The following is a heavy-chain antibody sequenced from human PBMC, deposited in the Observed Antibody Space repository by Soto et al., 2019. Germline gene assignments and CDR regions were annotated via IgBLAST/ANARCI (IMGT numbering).Heavy chain of an antibody. CDR1: GFTFDDYA. CDR2: ISWNSGSI. Sequence: EVQLVESGGGLVQPGRSLRLSCAASGFTFDDYAMHWVRQAPGKGLEWVSGISWNSGSIGYADSVKGRFTISRDNAKNSLYLQMNSLRAEDTALYYCAKGAGPKGGYRSGSYYNAPFDYWGQGTLVTVSS. D-gene: IGHD3-10*01. V-gene: IGHV3-9*01. CDR3: AKGAGPKGGYRSGSYYNAPFDY. J-gene: IGHJ4*02.